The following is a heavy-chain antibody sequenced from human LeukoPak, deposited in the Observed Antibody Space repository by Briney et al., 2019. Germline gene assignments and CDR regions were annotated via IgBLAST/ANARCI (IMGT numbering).Heavy chain of an antibody. J-gene: IGHJ6*03. CDR1: GYTFTGYY. Sequence: ASVKVSCKASGYTFTGYYMHWVRQAPGQGLERMGWINPNSGGTNYAQKFQGRVTMTRDTSISTAYMELSRLRSDDTAVYYCARAHGYCSGGSCYRSPYYYYYMDVWGKGTTVTVSS. D-gene: IGHD2-15*01. CDR2: INPNSGGT. CDR3: ARAHGYCSGGSCYRSPYYYYYMDV. V-gene: IGHV1-2*02.